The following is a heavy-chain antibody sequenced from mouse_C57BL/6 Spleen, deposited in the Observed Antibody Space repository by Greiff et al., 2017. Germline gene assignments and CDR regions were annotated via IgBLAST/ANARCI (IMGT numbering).Heavy chain of an antibody. CDR2: IRNKANGYTT. CDR3: ARSGGFDY. J-gene: IGHJ2*01. V-gene: IGHV7-3*01. Sequence: DVKLVESGGGLVQPGGSLSLSCAASGFTFTDYYMSWVRQPPGKALEWLGFIRNKANGYTTESSASVKGRFTISRDNSQSILYLQMNALRAEDSATYYCARSGGFDYWGQGTTLTVSS. CDR1: GFTFTDYY.